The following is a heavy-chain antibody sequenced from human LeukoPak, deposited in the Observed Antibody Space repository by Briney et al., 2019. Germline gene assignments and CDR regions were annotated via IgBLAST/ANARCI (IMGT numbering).Heavy chain of an antibody. J-gene: IGHJ4*02. D-gene: IGHD3-10*01. V-gene: IGHV3-21*04. Sequence: PGGSLRLSCAASGFTFSSYSMNWVRQAPGKGLEWVSSISSSSSYIYYADSVKGRFTISRDNSKNTMYLQMNSLRAEDAAVYYCARTLWTTHSFDYWGQGTLVTVSS. CDR1: GFTFSSYS. CDR2: ISSSSSYI. CDR3: ARTLWTTHSFDY.